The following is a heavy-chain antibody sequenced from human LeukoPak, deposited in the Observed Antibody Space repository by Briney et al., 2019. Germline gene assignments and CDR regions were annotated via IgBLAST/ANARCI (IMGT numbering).Heavy chain of an antibody. CDR2: ISGSGGST. CDR1: GFTFSSYA. Sequence: GGSLRLSCAASGFTFSSYAMSRVRQAPGKGLEWVSAISGSGGSTYYADSVKGRFTISRDNSKNTLYLQMNSLRAEDTAVYYCAKPLYYDSSGRSFFWYFDLWGRGTLVTVSS. J-gene: IGHJ2*01. CDR3: AKPLYYDSSGRSFFWYFDL. V-gene: IGHV3-23*01. D-gene: IGHD3-22*01.